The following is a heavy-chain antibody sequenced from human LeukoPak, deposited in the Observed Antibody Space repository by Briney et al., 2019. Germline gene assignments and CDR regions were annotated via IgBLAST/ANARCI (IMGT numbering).Heavy chain of an antibody. CDR3: ASWYSSGWIVLGYFDY. CDR2: IRNDGSIK. Sequence: GGSLRLSCAASGFTFSSYGMHWVRQAPGKGLDWVAFIRNDGSIKYYADSVKGRFTISRDNSKNTLYLQMNSLRAEDTAVYYCASWYSSGWIVLGYFDYWGQGTLVTVSS. CDR1: GFTFSSYG. J-gene: IGHJ4*02. V-gene: IGHV3-30*02. D-gene: IGHD6-19*01.